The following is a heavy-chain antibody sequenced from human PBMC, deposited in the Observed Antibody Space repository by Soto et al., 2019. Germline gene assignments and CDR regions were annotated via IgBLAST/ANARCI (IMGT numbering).Heavy chain of an antibody. CDR1: GFTFSSYA. D-gene: IGHD2-2*01. V-gene: IGHV3-23*01. CDR2: ISGSGGST. J-gene: IGHJ2*01. Sequence: GGSLRLSCAASGFTFSSYAMSWVRQAPGKGLEWVSAISGSGGSTYYADSVKGRFTISRDNSKNTLYLQMNSLRAEDTAVYYCAKDREVVVVPAAMLGDWYFDLWGRGTLVTVSS. CDR3: AKDREVVVVPAAMLGDWYFDL.